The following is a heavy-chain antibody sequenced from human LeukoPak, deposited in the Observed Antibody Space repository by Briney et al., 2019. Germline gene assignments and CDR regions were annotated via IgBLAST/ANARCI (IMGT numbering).Heavy chain of an antibody. J-gene: IGHJ4*02. CDR3: ARDPPSGITMVRGVSDY. CDR1: GYTFRSHG. CDR2: ISCYDGTT. D-gene: IGHD3-10*01. Sequence: ASVKVSCKASGYTFRSHGISWVRQAPGQGLEWMGWISCYDGTTKYAQKFQGRVTLTTDTSTRTAYMELRNLRSDDTAVYYCARDPPSGITMVRGVSDYWGQGTLVAVSS. V-gene: IGHV1-18*01.